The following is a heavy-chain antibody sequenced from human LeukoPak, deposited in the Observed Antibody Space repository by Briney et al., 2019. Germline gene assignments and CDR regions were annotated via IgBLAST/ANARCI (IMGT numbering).Heavy chain of an antibody. Sequence: PGGYLRLSCAASGFTFSNYAMNWVRQTPGKGLEWVSGISGSGINTYYADSVKGRFTISRDNSNNTLYLQMNSLRAEDTAVYYCARASGDIARQGYAFDIWGQGTMVTVSS. D-gene: IGHD5-12*01. J-gene: IGHJ3*02. CDR3: ARASGDIARQGYAFDI. CDR1: GFTFSNYA. V-gene: IGHV3-23*01. CDR2: ISGSGINT.